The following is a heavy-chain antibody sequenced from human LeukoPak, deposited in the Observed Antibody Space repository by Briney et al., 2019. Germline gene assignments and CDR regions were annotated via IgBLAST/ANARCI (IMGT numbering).Heavy chain of an antibody. J-gene: IGHJ4*02. CDR1: GYIFSSYY. V-gene: IGHV5-51*01. CDR2: IFPGDSDT. D-gene: IGHD6-13*01. Sequence: GESLKISCKGSGYIFSSYYIAWVRQVPGKGLECMVSIFPGDSDTNYSPSFQGHVTISVDKSISTAYSQWKSLNGSDTAMYYCARLGYTSSPGDSWGQGTLVTVSS. CDR3: ARLGYTSSPGDS.